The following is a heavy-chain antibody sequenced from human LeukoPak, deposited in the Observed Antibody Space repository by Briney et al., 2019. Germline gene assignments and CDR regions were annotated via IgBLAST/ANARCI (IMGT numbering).Heavy chain of an antibody. V-gene: IGHV1-2*04. J-gene: IGHJ5*02. Sequence: ASVKVSCKASGYTFTGYYMHWVRQAPGQGLEWMGWINPNSGGTNYAQKFQGWVTMTRDTSISTAYMELSRPRSDDTAVYYCARERRWSSRNWFDPWGQGTLVTVSS. D-gene: IGHD4-23*01. CDR3: ARERRWSSRNWFDP. CDR1: GYTFTGYY. CDR2: INPNSGGT.